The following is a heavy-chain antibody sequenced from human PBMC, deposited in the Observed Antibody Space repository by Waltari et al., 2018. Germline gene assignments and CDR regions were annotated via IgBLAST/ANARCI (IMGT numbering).Heavy chain of an antibody. CDR2: IYHSGST. CDR3: ARVAQGQIEIFDY. D-gene: IGHD2-21*01. Sequence: QLQLQESGSGLVKPSQTLSLTCAVSGGSISSGGSSWSWIRQPPGKGLEWIGYIYHSGSTYYNPSLKSRVTISVDRSKNQFSLKLSSVTAADTAVYYCARVAQGQIEIFDYWGQGTLVTVSS. CDR1: GGSISSGGSS. J-gene: IGHJ4*02. V-gene: IGHV4-30-2*01.